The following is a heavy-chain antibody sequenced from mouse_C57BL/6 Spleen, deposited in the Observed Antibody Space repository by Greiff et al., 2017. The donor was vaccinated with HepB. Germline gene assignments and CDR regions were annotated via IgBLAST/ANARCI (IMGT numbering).Heavy chain of an antibody. D-gene: IGHD1-1*01. V-gene: IGHV3-6*01. CDR2: ISYDGSN. CDR3: EANAY. J-gene: IGHJ3*01. Sequence: EVQLQESGPGLVKPSQSLSLTCSVTGYSFTSRYYWNWIRQFPGNKLEWMGYISYDGSNNYNPSLKNRISITRDTSTNQFFLKLNSVTTEDTATYDCEANAYWGQGTLVTVSA. CDR1: GYSFTSRYY.